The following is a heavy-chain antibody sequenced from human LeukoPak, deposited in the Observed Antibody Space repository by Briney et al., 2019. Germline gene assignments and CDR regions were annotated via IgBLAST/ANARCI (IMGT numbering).Heavy chain of an antibody. CDR1: GFTFSIYA. CDR3: AREGVVYNWNYGWFDP. J-gene: IGHJ5*02. D-gene: IGHD1-7*01. Sequence: GGSLRLSCAASGFTFSIYAMSWVRQAPGKGLEWVAVISYDGSNKYYADSVKGRFTISRDNSKNTLYLQMNSLRAEDTAVYYCAREGVVYNWNYGWFDPWGQGTLVTVSS. CDR2: ISYDGSNK. V-gene: IGHV3-30-3*01.